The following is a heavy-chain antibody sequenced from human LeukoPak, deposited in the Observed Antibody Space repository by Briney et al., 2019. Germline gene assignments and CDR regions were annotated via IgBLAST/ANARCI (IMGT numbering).Heavy chain of an antibody. J-gene: IGHJ4*02. Sequence: GGSLRLSCAASGFTFSSYSMNWVRQAPGKGLEWVSSISSSSRYIYYADSVKGRFTISRDNVKNSLYLQMNSLRAEDTAVYYCASSYCRSTSCYTGSYYWGQGTLVTVSS. V-gene: IGHV3-21*01. CDR2: ISSSSRYI. D-gene: IGHD2-2*02. CDR1: GFTFSSYS. CDR3: ASSYCRSTSCYTGSYY.